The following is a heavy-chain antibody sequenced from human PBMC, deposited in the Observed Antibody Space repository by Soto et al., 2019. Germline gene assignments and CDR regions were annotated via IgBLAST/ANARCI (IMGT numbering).Heavy chain of an antibody. CDR2: VYYSGIT. Sequence: SETLSLTCTVSGGSISSGDYYWIWIRQPPGKGLEWIGYVYYSGITYSNPSLKSRVTISVDTSKNQFSLKLSSVTAADTAVYYFARKTGTTILYWGQGTLVTVSS. CDR1: GGSISSGDYY. J-gene: IGHJ4*02. V-gene: IGHV4-30-4*01. D-gene: IGHD1-7*01. CDR3: ARKTGTTILY.